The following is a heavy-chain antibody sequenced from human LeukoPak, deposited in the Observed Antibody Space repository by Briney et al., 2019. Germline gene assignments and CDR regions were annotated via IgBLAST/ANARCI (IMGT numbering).Heavy chain of an antibody. J-gene: IGHJ6*02. CDR3: AKDRGVAGPLMGYYYGMDV. V-gene: IGHV3-30*02. D-gene: IGHD6-19*01. CDR2: IRYDGSNK. CDR1: GFTFSIYG. Sequence: PGGSLRLSCAASGFTFSIYGMHWVRQAPGKGLEWVAFIRYDGSNKYYADPVKGRFTISRDNSKNTLYLQMNSLRAEDTAVYYCAKDRGVAGPLMGYYYGMDVWGQGTTVTVSS.